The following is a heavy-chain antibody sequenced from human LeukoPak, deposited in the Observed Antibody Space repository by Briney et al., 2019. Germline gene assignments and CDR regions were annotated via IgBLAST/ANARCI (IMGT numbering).Heavy chain of an antibody. Sequence: SETLSLTCTVSGGSINSYYWSWIRQPAGKGLEWIGRIYTSGSTNYNAFLKSRVSMSVDTSKNQFSLKLSSVTAADTAVFYCARENSGSYREFDYWGQGTLVTVSS. CDR2: IYTSGST. J-gene: IGHJ4*02. V-gene: IGHV4-4*07. CDR3: ARENSGSYREFDY. CDR1: GGSINSYY. D-gene: IGHD1-26*01.